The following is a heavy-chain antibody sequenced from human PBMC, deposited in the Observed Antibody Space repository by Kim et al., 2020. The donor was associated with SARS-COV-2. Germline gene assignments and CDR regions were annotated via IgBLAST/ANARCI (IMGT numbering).Heavy chain of an antibody. CDR2: IKSKTDGGTT. V-gene: IGHV3-15*01. J-gene: IGHJ4*02. D-gene: IGHD3-22*01. CDR1: GFTFSNAW. Sequence: GGSLRLSCAASGFTFSNAWMSWVRQAPGKGLEWVGRIKSKTDGGTTDYAAPMKGRFTISRDDSKNTLYLQMNSLKTEDTAVYYCTTDGYYYDSSGYYASFDYWGQGTLVTVSS. CDR3: TTDGYYYDSSGYYASFDY.